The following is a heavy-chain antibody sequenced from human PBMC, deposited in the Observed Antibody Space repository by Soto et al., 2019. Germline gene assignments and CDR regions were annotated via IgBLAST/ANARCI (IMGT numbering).Heavy chain of an antibody. J-gene: IGHJ4*02. V-gene: IGHV3-13*01. Sequence: GGSLRLSCEGSGFTFSGIDMHWVRQPTGKGLEWVSTIGNADDTYYAVSVKGRFTISRDRPKNSLSLEMNSLSAGDTAVYCCAIGREVGAHFIDSWGQGTQVTVSS. D-gene: IGHD1-26*01. CDR3: AIGREVGAHFIDS. CDR2: IGNADDT. CDR1: GFTFSGID.